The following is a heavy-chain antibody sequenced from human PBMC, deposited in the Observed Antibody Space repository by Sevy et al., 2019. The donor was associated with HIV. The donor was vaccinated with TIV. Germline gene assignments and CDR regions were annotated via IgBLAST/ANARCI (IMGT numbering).Heavy chain of an antibody. CDR2: ISAYNGNT. Sequence: ASVKVSCKASGYTFTSYGISWVRLAPGQGLEWMGWISAYNGNTNYAQKLQGRVTMTTDTSTSTAYMELRSLRSDDTAVYYCARDSFGELSDYYYYGMDVWGQGTTVTVSS. CDR3: ARDSFGELSDYYYYGMDV. CDR1: GYTFTSYG. D-gene: IGHD3-10*01. V-gene: IGHV1-18*01. J-gene: IGHJ6*02.